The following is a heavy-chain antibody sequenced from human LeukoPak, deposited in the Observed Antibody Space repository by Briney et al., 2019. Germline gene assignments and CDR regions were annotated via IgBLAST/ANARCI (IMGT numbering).Heavy chain of an antibody. Sequence: GESLQISCKGSGYRFTSYWIGGVRQLPGKGLEGMGIIYPGDSDTRYSPSFQGQVTISADKSISTAYLQWSSLKASDTAMYYCARNIAARENWFDPWGQGTLVTVSS. CDR2: IYPGDSDT. D-gene: IGHD6-6*01. J-gene: IGHJ5*02. CDR1: GYRFTSYW. CDR3: ARNIAARENWFDP. V-gene: IGHV5-51*01.